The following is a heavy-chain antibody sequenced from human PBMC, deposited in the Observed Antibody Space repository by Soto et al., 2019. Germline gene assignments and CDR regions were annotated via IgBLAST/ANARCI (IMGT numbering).Heavy chain of an antibody. CDR3: XXXXXAGSWFDP. CDR2: IDPSDSYT. J-gene: IGHJ5*02. D-gene: IGHD6-13*01. V-gene: IGHV5-10-1*01. CDR1: GYSFTSYW. Sequence: EVQLVQSGAEVKKPGESLRISCKGSGYSFTSYWISWVRQMPGKGLEWMGRIDPSDSYTNYSPSFQGHVTISADKSIXXXXLXXXXLXXXXXXXXXXXXXXXAGSWFDPWGQGTLVTVSS.